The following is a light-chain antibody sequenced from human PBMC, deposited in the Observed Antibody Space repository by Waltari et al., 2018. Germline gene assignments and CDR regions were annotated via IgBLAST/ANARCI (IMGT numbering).Light chain of an antibody. J-gene: IGLJ3*02. V-gene: IGLV2-14*04. CDR3: SSYTSSSTWV. CDR2: DVS. Sequence: WYQQIPGKAPKLMIYDVSNRPSGVSNRFSGSKSGNTASLTISGLQAEDEADYYCSSYTSSSTWVFGGGTKLTVL.